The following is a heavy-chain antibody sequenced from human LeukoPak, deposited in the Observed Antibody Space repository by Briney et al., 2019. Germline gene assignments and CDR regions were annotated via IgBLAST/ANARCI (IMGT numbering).Heavy chain of an antibody. J-gene: IGHJ4*02. CDR1: GFTFSNAW. V-gene: IGHV3-15*01. CDR2: MKSKTDGGTT. D-gene: IGHD2-15*01. Sequence: PGGSLRLSCAASGFTFSNAWMSWVRQAPGKGLEWVGRMKSKTDGGTTDYAAPVKGRFTISRDDSKNTLYLQMNSLKTEDTAVYYCTTDPEGCSGGSCYYFHSIVYWGQGTLVTVSS. CDR3: TTDPEGCSGGSCYYFHSIVY.